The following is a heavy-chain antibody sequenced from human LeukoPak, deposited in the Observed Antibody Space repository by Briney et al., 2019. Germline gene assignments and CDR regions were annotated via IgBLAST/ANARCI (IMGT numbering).Heavy chain of an antibody. CDR1: GFTFSRYA. J-gene: IGHJ4*02. Sequence: GGSLRLSCAASGFTFSRYAMHWVRQAPGKGLEWVAVISYDGNTKFFTDSVKGRFTISGDNSKNTLSLQMISLRAEDTAMYYCARDAGSDYNFDYWGQGTLVTVSS. V-gene: IGHV3-30*04. CDR3: ARDAGSDYNFDY. CDR2: ISYDGNTK. D-gene: IGHD4-17*01.